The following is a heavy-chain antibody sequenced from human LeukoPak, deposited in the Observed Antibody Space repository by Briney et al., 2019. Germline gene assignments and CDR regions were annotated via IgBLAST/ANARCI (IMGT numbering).Heavy chain of an antibody. CDR3: ARVLWGRYCSSTSCYGFDP. V-gene: IGHV4-38-2*02. CDR2: ISPKGIT. Sequence: SETLSLTCFVSGYPINIDYSWGWIRQSPGKGLEWIGVISPKGITYYNPSLRGRVTISVDTSKNQFSLKLSSVTAADTAVYYCARVLWGRYCSSTSCYGFDPWGQGTLVTVSS. J-gene: IGHJ5*02. CDR1: GYPINIDYS. D-gene: IGHD2-2*01.